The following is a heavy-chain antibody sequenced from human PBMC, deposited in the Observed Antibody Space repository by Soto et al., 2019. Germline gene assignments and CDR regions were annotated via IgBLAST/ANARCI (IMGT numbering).Heavy chain of an antibody. V-gene: IGHV3-30-3*01. CDR1: GFSLSTYA. CDR2: LSFDGGSK. D-gene: IGHD3-16*01. CDR3: ARVDKIKSYGPIYYLDY. J-gene: IGHJ4*02. Sequence: PGGSLRLSCEASGFSLSTYAMHWVRQTPGKGLQWVAVLSFDGGSKYSADSVKGRFTISRDTSRNTLYLQMNNLRPEDTGVYYCARVDKIKSYGPIYYLDYWGQGALVTVYS.